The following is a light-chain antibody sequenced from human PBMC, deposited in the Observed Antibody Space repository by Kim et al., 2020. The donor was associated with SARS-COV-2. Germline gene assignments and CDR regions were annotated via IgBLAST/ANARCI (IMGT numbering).Light chain of an antibody. CDR1: SANIGRNP. CDR3: ASWDDSLKGWV. Sequence: GQRVVSACSGGSANIGRNPVNWYQHLPGTAPKLLIYTNHNRPSGVPDRFSGSRSDTSATLAIGGLQPEDEADYYCASWDDSLKGWVFGGGTQLTVL. CDR2: TNH. V-gene: IGLV1-44*01. J-gene: IGLJ3*02.